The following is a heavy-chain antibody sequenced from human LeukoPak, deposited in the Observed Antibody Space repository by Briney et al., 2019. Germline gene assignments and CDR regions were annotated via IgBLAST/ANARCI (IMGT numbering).Heavy chain of an antibody. Sequence: PSETLSLTCTVSGGSISSYYWSWIRQPPGKGLEWIGEINHSGSTNYNPSLKSRVTISVDTSKNQFSLKLSSVTAADTAVYYCARGTLLWFGELPHFDYWGQGTLVTVSS. CDR3: ARGTLLWFGELPHFDY. V-gene: IGHV4-34*01. CDR2: INHSGST. CDR1: GGSISSYY. D-gene: IGHD3-10*01. J-gene: IGHJ4*02.